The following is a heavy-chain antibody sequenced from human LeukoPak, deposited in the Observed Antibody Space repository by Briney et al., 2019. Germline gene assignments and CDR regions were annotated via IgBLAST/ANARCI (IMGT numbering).Heavy chain of an antibody. J-gene: IGHJ6*02. D-gene: IGHD3-22*01. Sequence: GGSRRLSCAAPGLTFSSYWMSWVRKAPGKGLEWVANIKQDGREKYYVDSVKGRFTISRDNAKNSLYLQMNSLRAEDTAVYYCARKTYYYDSSGYYTSYYYYGMDVWGQGTTVTVSS. CDR2: IKQDGREK. V-gene: IGHV3-7*01. CDR3: ARKTYYYDSSGYYTSYYYYGMDV. CDR1: GLTFSSYW.